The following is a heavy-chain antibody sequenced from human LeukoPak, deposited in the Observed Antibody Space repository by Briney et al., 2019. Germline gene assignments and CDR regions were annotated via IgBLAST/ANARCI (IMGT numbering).Heavy chain of an antibody. D-gene: IGHD6-19*01. CDR2: IKQDGSEK. CDR1: GFTFSSDW. Sequence: GGSLRLSCAASGFTFSSDWMSWVRQAPGKGLEWVANIKQDGSEKYYVDSVKGRFTISRDNAKNSLYLQMNSLRAEDTAVYYCARGLSSGWYDDYWGQGTLVTVSS. J-gene: IGHJ4*02. V-gene: IGHV3-7*01. CDR3: ARGLSSGWYDDY.